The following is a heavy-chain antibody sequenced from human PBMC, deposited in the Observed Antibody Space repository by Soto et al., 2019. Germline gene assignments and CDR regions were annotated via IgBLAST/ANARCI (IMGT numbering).Heavy chain of an antibody. V-gene: IGHV3-11*01. CDR3: ARDRPVVVTPPYYYYGMDV. Sequence: QVQLVESGGGLVKPGGSLRLSCAASGFTFSDYYMSWIRQVPGKGLEWVSYSSSSGSTIYYADSVKGRFTISRDNAKNSLYLQMNSLRAEDTAVYYCARDRPVVVTPPYYYYGMDVWGQGTTVTVSS. CDR2: SSSSGSTI. D-gene: IGHD3-22*01. CDR1: GFTFSDYY. J-gene: IGHJ6*02.